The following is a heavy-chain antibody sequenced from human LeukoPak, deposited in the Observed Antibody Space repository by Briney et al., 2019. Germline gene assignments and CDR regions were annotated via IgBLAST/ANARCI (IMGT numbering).Heavy chain of an antibody. D-gene: IGHD3-22*01. CDR3: ARHRDYYDT. CDR1: GSSVNNNF. Sequence: SETLSLTCTVSGSSVNNNFWTWIRQPPGKGLEWIGHIYSTGSANYNPSLKSRVLISGDTSKNQISLKLTSVTAADTAVYFCARHRDYYDTWGHGTLVTVSS. J-gene: IGHJ4*01. CDR2: IYSTGSA. V-gene: IGHV4-59*08.